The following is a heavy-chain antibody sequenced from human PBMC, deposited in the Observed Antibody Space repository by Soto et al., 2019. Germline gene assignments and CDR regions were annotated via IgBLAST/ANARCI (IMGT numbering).Heavy chain of an antibody. CDR2: IYYSGST. J-gene: IGHJ3*02. CDR1: GGSISGYY. D-gene: IGHD4-4*01. CDR3: ARGRVDYNDAFDI. Sequence: PSETLSLTCTVSGGSISGYYWSWIRQPPGKGLEWIGYIYYSGSTNYNPSLKSRVTISVDTSKNQFSLKLSSVTAADTAVYYCARGRVDYNDAFDIWGQGTMVTVSS. V-gene: IGHV4-59*01.